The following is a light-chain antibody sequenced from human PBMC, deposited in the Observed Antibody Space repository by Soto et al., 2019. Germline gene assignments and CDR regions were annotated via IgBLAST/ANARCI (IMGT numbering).Light chain of an antibody. CDR3: QQRMNWPLT. Sequence: EIVLTQSPGTLSLSPGERATLSCRASQSVSSSYLAWYQQKPGQAPRLLIYDASTRATGIPARFSGSGSGTEFTLTISSLQSEDFAVYYCQQRMNWPLTFGQGTRLEIK. CDR1: QSVSSSY. J-gene: IGKJ5*01. V-gene: IGKV3D-20*02. CDR2: DAS.